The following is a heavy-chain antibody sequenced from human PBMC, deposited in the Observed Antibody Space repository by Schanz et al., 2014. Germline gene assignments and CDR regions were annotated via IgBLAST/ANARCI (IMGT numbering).Heavy chain of an antibody. CDR1: GFNVGNNY. V-gene: IGHV3-66*01. CDR3: ASRSVYAPT. D-gene: IGHD2-8*01. CDR2: IYSRGGT. J-gene: IGHJ5*02. Sequence: EVQLEVSGGGLVQPGGSLRLSCEASGFNVGNNYMSWVRQPPGKGLECISIIYSRGGTFHADSVKGRFTISRDKSKNTLYLEINILTAEATAVYYCASRSVYAPTWGQGILVTVSS.